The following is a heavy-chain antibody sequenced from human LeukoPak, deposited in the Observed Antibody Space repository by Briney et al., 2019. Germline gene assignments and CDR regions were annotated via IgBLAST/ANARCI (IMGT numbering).Heavy chain of an antibody. CDR1: GGSISSYY. V-gene: IGHV4-59*12. D-gene: IGHD6-13*01. CDR3: ARLRSRDY. CDR2: IYYSGST. Sequence: PSETLSLTCTVSGGSISSYYWSWIRQPPGKGLEWIGYIYYSGSTNYNPSLKSRVTISVDTSKNQFSLKLSSVTAADTAVYYCARLRSRDYWGQGTLVTVSS. J-gene: IGHJ4*02.